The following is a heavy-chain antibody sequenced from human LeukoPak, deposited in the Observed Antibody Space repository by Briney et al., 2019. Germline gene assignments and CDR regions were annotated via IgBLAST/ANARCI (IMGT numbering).Heavy chain of an antibody. CDR3: AREDIVVVPATYYYYYYGMDV. D-gene: IGHD2-2*01. J-gene: IGHJ6*02. CDR1: GFTFRSYS. Sequence: GGSLRLSCAASGFTFRSYSMNWVRQAPGKGLEWVSSIVRSTYIHYADSVKGRFTISRDNAKNSLYLQMNSLRAEDTAVYYCAREDIVVVPATYYYYYYGMDVWGQGTTVTVSS. CDR2: IVRSTYI. V-gene: IGHV3-21*04.